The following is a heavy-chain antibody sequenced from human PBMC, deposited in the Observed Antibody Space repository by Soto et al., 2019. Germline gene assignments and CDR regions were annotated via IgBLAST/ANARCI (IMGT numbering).Heavy chain of an antibody. CDR1: GFTVSSHY. CDR3: ARGYDSFDY. D-gene: IGHD2-2*01. V-gene: IGHV3-66*01. Sequence: EVQLVEAGGGLVQPGGSLRVSCGASGFTVSSHYMSWVRQAPGKGLEWVSVVYSGGSTYYADLVKGRFTISRDNSKNTLYLQMNSLRAEDTAVYYCARGYDSFDYWGQGTLVTVSS. CDR2: VYSGGST. J-gene: IGHJ4*02.